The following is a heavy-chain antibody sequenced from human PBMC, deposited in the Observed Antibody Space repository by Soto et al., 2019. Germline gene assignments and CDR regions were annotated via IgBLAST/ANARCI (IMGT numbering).Heavy chain of an antibody. CDR1: GYSFTSDD. V-gene: IGHV1-8*01. CDR3: ARERRLGIDGMDV. CDR2: MNRNSGNT. Sequence: QVQLVQSGAEVKKPGASVKVSCKASGYSFTSDDINWVRHATGQGLEWMGWMNRNSGNTGYAQKFQGRVTMTWNTAISTSYMQLSSLRSEDTAVYYCARERRLGIDGMDVWGQGTTVTVSS. J-gene: IGHJ6*02. D-gene: IGHD7-27*01.